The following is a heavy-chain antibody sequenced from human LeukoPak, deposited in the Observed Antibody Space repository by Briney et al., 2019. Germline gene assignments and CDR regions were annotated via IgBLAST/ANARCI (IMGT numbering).Heavy chain of an antibody. J-gene: IGHJ4*02. Sequence: ETLSLTCAVSGGSISSGTYWSWVRQAPGKGLEWVSAISNNGGYTYYADSVQGRFTISRDNSKSTLCLQMNSLRAEDTAVYYCAKQLGYCSDGSCYFPYWGQGTLVTVSS. CDR3: AKQLGYCSDGSCYFPY. CDR2: ISNNGGYT. V-gene: IGHV3-23*01. CDR1: GGSISSGT. D-gene: IGHD2-15*01.